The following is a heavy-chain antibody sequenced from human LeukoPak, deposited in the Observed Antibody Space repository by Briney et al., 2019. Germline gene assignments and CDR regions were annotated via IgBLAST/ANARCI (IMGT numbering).Heavy chain of an antibody. Sequence: GASVKVSCKASGYTFTGYYMHWVRQAPGQGLEWMGWINPNSGGTNYAQKFQGRVTMTRDTSISTAYMELSRLRSDDTAVYYCARSHRAEGSTTYYYYYYSMDVWGKGTTVTVSS. V-gene: IGHV1-2*02. CDR3: ARSHRAEGSTTYYYYYYSMDV. CDR2: INPNSGGT. J-gene: IGHJ6*03. CDR1: GYTFTGYY. D-gene: IGHD1-26*01.